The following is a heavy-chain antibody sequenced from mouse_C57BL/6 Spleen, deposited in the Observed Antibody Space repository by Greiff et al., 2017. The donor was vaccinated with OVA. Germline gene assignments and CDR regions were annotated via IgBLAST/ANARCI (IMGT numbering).Heavy chain of an antibody. V-gene: IGHV5-6*01. D-gene: IGHD1-1*01. CDR2: ISSGGSYT. J-gene: IGHJ1*03. Sequence: EVKLMESGGDLVKPGGSLKLSCAASGFTFSSYGMSWVRQTPDKRLEWVATISSGGSYTYYADSVKGRFTITRDNTKNTLYLQLSSLKSEDTAMYYCASQITTVVEYFDVWGTGTTVTVSS. CDR3: ASQITTVVEYFDV. CDR1: GFTFSSYG.